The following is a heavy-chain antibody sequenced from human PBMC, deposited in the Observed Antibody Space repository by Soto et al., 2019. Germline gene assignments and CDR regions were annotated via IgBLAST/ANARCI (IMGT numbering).Heavy chain of an antibody. CDR2: INWNGGST. D-gene: IGHD3-3*01. V-gene: IGHV3-20*04. CDR1: GFTFDDYG. CDR3: ARDPYYDFWSGYTPRPPPSFDY. J-gene: IGHJ4*02. Sequence: GGSLRLSCAASGFTFDDYGMSWVRQAPGKGLEWVSGINWNGGSTGYADSVKGRFTISRDNAKNSLYLQMNSPRAEDTALYYCARDPYYDFWSGYTPRPPPSFDYCGQGTLVTVSS.